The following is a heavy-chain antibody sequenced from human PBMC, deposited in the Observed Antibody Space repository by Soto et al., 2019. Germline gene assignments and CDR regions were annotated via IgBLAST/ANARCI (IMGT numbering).Heavy chain of an antibody. D-gene: IGHD4-17*01. CDR3: SADWSSGDRTDY. CDR1: GFTFTNSA. V-gene: IGHV1-58*01. CDR2: LVVGSGQT. Sequence: IQLVQSGPEVKKPGTSVRVSCKASGFTFTNSAVQWVRQTRGQRLEWIGWLVVGSGQTDYGEKFQGRVTISSDMSTSTVYMELSSLTSEDTAIYYCSADWSSGDRTDYWGQGSLVTVSS. J-gene: IGHJ4*02.